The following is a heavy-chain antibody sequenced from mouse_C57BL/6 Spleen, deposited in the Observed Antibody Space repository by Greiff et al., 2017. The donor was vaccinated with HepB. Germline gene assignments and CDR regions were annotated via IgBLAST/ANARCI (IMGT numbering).Heavy chain of an antibody. CDR1: GFTFSSYA. D-gene: IGHD2-4*01. CDR3: TRENEYDHRAY. J-gene: IGHJ3*01. CDR2: ISSGGDYI. V-gene: IGHV5-9-1*02. Sequence: EVMLVESGEGLVKPGGSLKLSCAASGFTFSSYAMSWVRQTPEKRLEWVAYISSGGDYIYYADTVTGRITISKDNARNTLYRQMSSLKSEDTDMYYCTRENEYDHRAYWGQGTLVTVSA.